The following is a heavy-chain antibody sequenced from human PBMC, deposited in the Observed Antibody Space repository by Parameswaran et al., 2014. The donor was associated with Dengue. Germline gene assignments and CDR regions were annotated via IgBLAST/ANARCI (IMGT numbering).Heavy chain of an antibody. J-gene: IGHJ4*02. CDR2: INHSGST. Sequence: SETLSLTCAVYGGSFSGYYWSWIRQPPGKGLEWIGEINHSGSTNYNPSLKSRVTISVDTSKNQFSLKLSSVTAADTAVYYCARGQAETGPHTFDYWGQGTLVTVSS. D-gene: IGHD5-24*01. V-gene: IGHV4-34*01. CDR1: GGSFSGYY. CDR3: ARGQAETGPHTFDY.